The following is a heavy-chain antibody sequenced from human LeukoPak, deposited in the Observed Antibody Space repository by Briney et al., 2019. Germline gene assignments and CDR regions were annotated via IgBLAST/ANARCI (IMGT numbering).Heavy chain of an antibody. Sequence: GGSLRLSCAASGFTFDDYAMHWVRQAPRKGLEWVSGISWNSGSIGYADSVKGRFTIFRDNAKNSLYLQMNSLRAKDTALYYCAKGSSGYYNWFDPWGQGTLVTVSS. CDR3: AKGSSGYYNWFDP. CDR1: GFTFDDYA. V-gene: IGHV3-9*01. D-gene: IGHD3-22*01. CDR2: ISWNSGSI. J-gene: IGHJ5*02.